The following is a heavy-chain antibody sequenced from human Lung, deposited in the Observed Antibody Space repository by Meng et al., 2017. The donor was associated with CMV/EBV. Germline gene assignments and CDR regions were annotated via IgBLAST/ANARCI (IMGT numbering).Heavy chain of an antibody. CDR1: GSSFTSYW. Sequence: GGSXRLXCKGSGSSFTSYWIGWVRRMPGKGLEWMGIIYPGDSDTRYSPSFQGQVTISADKSISTAYLQWSSLKASDTAMYYCARHGGSTIYYYYGMDVWGQGNXVTVSS. D-gene: IGHD2-15*01. V-gene: IGHV5-51*01. CDR2: IYPGDSDT. J-gene: IGHJ6*02. CDR3: ARHGGSTIYYYYGMDV.